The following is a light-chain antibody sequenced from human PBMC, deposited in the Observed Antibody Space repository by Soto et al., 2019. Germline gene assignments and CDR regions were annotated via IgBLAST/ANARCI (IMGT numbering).Light chain of an antibody. Sequence: IVLTQSPGTLSLSPGERATLSCGASQSVTNNFLAWYQQKPGQAPRLLIYGASSRATGVPDRFSGSGSGTDFTLTISRLEPGDFAVYYCQQYSTPLFTFGPGT. CDR2: GAS. CDR3: QQYSTPLFT. V-gene: IGKV3-20*01. J-gene: IGKJ3*01. CDR1: QSVTNNF.